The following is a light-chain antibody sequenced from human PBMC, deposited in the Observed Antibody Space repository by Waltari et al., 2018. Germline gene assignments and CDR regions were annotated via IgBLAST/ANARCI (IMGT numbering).Light chain of an antibody. J-gene: IGKJ1*01. CDR1: QTINIDF. CDR3: QQYGASPYT. V-gene: IGKV3-20*01. CDR2: SAS. Sequence: EIVLTQSPGTLSLSPGQRATLSTRASQTINIDFLAWYQQRPDQAPRLLIYSASSRDSGIPDRFSGSGTGTDFTLTISRLEPEDFAVYYCQQYGASPYTFGQGTKVEIK.